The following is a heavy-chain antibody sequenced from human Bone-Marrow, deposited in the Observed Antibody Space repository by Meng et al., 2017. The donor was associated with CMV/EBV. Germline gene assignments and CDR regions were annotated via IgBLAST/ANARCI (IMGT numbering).Heavy chain of an antibody. CDR1: GGSVSNDNSY. D-gene: IGHD2-2*01. J-gene: IGHJ6*02. CDR3: ARAAVVVVPADRKYYSYGMDV. V-gene: IGHV4-34*01. Sequence: SEPLSLTCTVSGGSVSNDNSYWSWIRQPPGKGLEWIGEINHSGSTNYNPSLKSRVTISVDTSKNQFSLKLSSVTAADTAVYYCARAAVVVVPADRKYYSYGMDVWGQGTTVTVSS. CDR2: INHSGST.